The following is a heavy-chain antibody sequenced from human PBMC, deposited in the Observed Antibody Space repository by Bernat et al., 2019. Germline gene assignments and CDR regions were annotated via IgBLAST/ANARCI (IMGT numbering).Heavy chain of an antibody. D-gene: IGHD3-10*01. Sequence: QVQLVESGGGVVQPGRSLRLSCATSGFIFSSFGMHWVRQAPGKGLEWVAVISYDGSKKYYADSVKGRFTISRDNTKNMLFLQMDSLRAEDTAVFYCANAWNYGSRAEEDPPFDYWGQGTLVTVSS. CDR1: GFIFSSFG. V-gene: IGHV3-30*18. CDR3: ANAWNYGSRAEEDPPFDY. CDR2: ISYDGSKK. J-gene: IGHJ4*02.